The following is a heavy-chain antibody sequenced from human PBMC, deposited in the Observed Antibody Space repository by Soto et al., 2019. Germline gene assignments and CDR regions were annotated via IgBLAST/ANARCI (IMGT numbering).Heavy chain of an antibody. CDR2: INPSGGGT. CDR1: GYAFTSYY. D-gene: IGHD3-22*01. V-gene: IGHV1-46*03. CDR3: ARSYDYDRSGYYLANY. J-gene: IGHJ4*02. Sequence: GASVKVSCKASGYAFTSYYMHWVRQAPGQGLEWMGIINPSGGGTTYAQKFQGRVTMTRDTSTSTVYLELSSLRSEDTAVYYCARSYDYDRSGYYLANYWGQGTLVTVSS.